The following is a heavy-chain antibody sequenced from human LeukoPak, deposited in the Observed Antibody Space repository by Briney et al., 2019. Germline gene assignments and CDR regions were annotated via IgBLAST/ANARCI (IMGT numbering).Heavy chain of an antibody. D-gene: IGHD5-18*01. Sequence: SETLSLTCTVSGGSISSSSYYWGWIRQPPGKGLEWIGSIYYSGSTYYNPSLKSRVTISGDTSKNQFSLKLSTVTAADTAVYYCARDWWIQLWLQDDVEDYWGQGTLVTVSS. CDR3: ARDWWIQLWLQDDVEDY. V-gene: IGHV4-39*07. CDR1: GGSISSSSYY. CDR2: IYYSGST. J-gene: IGHJ4*02.